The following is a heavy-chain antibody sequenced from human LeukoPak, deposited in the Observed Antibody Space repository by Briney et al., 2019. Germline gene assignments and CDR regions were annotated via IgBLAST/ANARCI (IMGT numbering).Heavy chain of an antibody. V-gene: IGHV3-30*18. CDR1: GFTFSSYC. CDR3: AKEGYYYDSSGYNYYYGMDV. J-gene: IGHJ6*02. CDR2: ISYDGSNK. Sequence: GRSLRLSCAASGFTFSSYCMHWVRQAPGKGLEWVAVISYDGSNKYYADSVKGRFTISSDNSKNMLYLQMKSRRAEDTAVYYWAKEGYYYDSSGYNYYYGMDVSGQGTTVTVSS. D-gene: IGHD3-22*01.